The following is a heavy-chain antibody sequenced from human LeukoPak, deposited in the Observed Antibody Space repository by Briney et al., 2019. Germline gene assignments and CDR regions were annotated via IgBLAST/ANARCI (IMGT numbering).Heavy chain of an antibody. V-gene: IGHV3-23*01. D-gene: IGHD2-15*01. CDR1: GFTFSSYA. Sequence: GGSLRLSCAAAGFTFSSYAMHWVRQVAGKGLERVSGISGSGESKFYADSVKGRFTVSRDNSKNTLYLQMNSLKTEDTAVYYCTTRYCSGGRCDYWGQGTLVTVSS. J-gene: IGHJ4*02. CDR2: ISGSGESK. CDR3: TTRYCSGGRCDY.